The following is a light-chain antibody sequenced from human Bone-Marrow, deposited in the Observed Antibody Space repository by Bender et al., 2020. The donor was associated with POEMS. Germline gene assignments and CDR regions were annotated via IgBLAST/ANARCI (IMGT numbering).Light chain of an antibody. Sequence: SYEVTQPPSVSVSPGQTASITCSGDDLGDKYVACYQQKPGQSPVLVIYQDTKRPSGIPERFSGSNSGNTDTLTISGTQAMDEADYYCQAWDTYSVIFGGGTKLTVL. V-gene: IGLV3-1*01. CDR3: QAWDTYSVI. J-gene: IGLJ2*01. CDR1: DLGDKY. CDR2: QDT.